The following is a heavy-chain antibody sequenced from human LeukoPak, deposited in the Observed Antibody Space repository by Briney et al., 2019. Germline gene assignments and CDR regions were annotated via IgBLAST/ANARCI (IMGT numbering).Heavy chain of an antibody. Sequence: SQTLSLTCTVSGGSISSGSYYWSWIRQPAGKGLEWIGRIYTSGSTNYNPSLKSRVTISVDTSKNQFSLKLSSVTAADTAVYYCARASGYDSSGIVDYWGQGTLVTVSS. CDR2: IYTSGST. V-gene: IGHV4-61*02. J-gene: IGHJ4*02. CDR3: ARASGYDSSGIVDY. CDR1: GGSISSGSYY. D-gene: IGHD3-22*01.